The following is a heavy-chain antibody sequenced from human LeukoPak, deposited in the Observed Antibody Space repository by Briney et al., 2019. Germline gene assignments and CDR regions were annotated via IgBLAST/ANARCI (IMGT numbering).Heavy chain of an antibody. CDR2: ISAYNGNT. D-gene: IGHD3-16*02. CDR3: ASYVITFGGVIGFDY. J-gene: IGHJ4*02. Sequence: ASVKVSCKASGYTFTSYGISWVRQAPGQGLEWMGWISAYNGNTNYAQKLQGRVTMTTDTSTSTAYMELRSLRSDDTAVYYCASYVITFGGVIGFDYWGQGTLVTVSS. CDR1: GYTFTSYG. V-gene: IGHV1-18*01.